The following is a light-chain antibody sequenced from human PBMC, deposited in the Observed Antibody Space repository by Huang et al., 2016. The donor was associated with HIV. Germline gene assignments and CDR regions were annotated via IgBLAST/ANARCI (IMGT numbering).Light chain of an antibody. CDR2: AAY. CDR3: QQRRNWPPYT. Sequence: EVVLTQSPATLSLSPGERATLSCRASQGVSSSFAWYQQKPGQAPRLRIYAAYVRATGIPARFSGSASGTDFTLTISSLEPEDFAVYYCQQRRNWPPYTFGQGTKLEIK. CDR1: QGVSSS. V-gene: IGKV3-11*01. J-gene: IGKJ2*01.